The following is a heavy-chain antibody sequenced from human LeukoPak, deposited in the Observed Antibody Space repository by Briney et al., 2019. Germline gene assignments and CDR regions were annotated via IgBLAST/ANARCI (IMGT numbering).Heavy chain of an antibody. CDR1: GYTFTGYY. D-gene: IGHD4-23*01. CDR3: ARDAVDYGGNPYYFDY. Sequence: ASVKVSCKASGYTFTGYYMHWVRQAPGQGLEWMGWINPNSGGTNYAQKFQGRDTMTRDTSISTAYMELGKLRSDDTAVYYCARDAVDYGGNPYYFDYWGQGTLVTVSS. CDR2: INPNSGGT. J-gene: IGHJ4*02. V-gene: IGHV1-2*02.